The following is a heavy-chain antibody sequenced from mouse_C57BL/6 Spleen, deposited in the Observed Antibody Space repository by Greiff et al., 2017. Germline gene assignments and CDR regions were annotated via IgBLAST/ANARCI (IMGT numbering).Heavy chain of an antibody. J-gene: IGHJ1*03. CDR1: GYSITSGYY. CDR2: ISYDGSN. D-gene: IGHD4-1*01. V-gene: IGHV3-6*01. Sequence: EVQVVESGPGLVKPSQSLSLTCSVTGYSITSGYYWNWIRQFPGNKLEWMGYISYDGSNNYNPSLKNRISITRDTSKNQFFLKLNSVTTEDTATXYCAREGTNWDDFDVWGTGTTVTVSS. CDR3: AREGTNWDDFDV.